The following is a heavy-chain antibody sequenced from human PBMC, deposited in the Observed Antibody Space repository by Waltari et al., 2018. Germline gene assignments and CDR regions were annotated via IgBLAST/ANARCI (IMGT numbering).Heavy chain of an antibody. CDR2: INHSGGT. CDR3: ARGLGERWLQLDS. Sequence: QVQLQQWGSGLLKPSETLSLTCAVSTGSFSGYSWHWIRQPPGKGLEWIGQINHSGGTNYNPSLKSRVTTSPDTSKKEFSLKLASVTAADTAIYYCARGLGERWLQLDSWGQGTLVTVSS. V-gene: IGHV4-34*01. J-gene: IGHJ4*02. CDR1: TGSFSGYS. D-gene: IGHD1-1*01.